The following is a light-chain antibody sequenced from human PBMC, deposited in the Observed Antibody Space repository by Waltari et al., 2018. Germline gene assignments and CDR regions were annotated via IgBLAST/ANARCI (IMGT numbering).Light chain of an antibody. V-gene: IGLV2-14*03. J-gene: IGLJ3*02. Sequence: SALTQPASVSGSPGQSITISCAGTSSDIGANEYVSWYQQHPDKAPKRIIHEVFNRPSGISNRFSGSKSANTASLTITGLQAEDEADYYCCAYTIRSTLVFGGGTRVTVL. CDR3: CAYTIRSTLV. CDR2: EVF. CDR1: SSDIGANEY.